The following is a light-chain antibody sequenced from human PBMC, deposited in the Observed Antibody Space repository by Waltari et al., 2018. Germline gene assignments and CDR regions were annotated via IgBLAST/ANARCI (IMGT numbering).Light chain of an antibody. CDR2: AAS. CDR1: QGISSN. CDR3: QQLHSYPIT. V-gene: IGKV1-9*01. Sequence: IQLTQSPSSLSASVGDRVTITCRASQGISSNVAWYQQKPGKAPKLLISAASTLQSGVPLRFSGSGSGTDFTLTISSLQPEDFATYYCQQLHSYPITFGQGTRLEIK. J-gene: IGKJ5*01.